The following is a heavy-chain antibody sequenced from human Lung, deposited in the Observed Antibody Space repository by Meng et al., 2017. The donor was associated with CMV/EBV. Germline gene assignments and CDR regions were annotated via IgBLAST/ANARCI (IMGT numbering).Heavy chain of an antibody. CDR1: GYTFTGYY. D-gene: IGHD2-2*01. J-gene: IGHJ6*02. CDR3: ARNGYCSSTSCYRYGMDV. V-gene: IGHV1-2*02. Sequence: ASVXVSXKASGYTFTGYYMHWVRQAPGQGLEWMGWINPNSGGTNYAQKFQGRVTMTRDTSISTAYMELSRLRSDDTAVYYCARNGYCSSTSCYRYGMDVWXQGTXVTVSS. CDR2: INPNSGGT.